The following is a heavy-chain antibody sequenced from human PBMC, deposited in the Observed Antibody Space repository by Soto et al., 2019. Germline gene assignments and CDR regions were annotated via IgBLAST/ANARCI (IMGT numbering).Heavy chain of an antibody. V-gene: IGHV3-21*01. CDR3: ARDIRGYYYYYYMDV. Sequence: GGSLRLSCAASGFTFSSYSMNWVRQAPGKGLEWVSSISSSSSYIYYADSVKGRFTISRDNAKNSLYLQMNSLRAEDTAVYYCARDIRGYYYYYYMDVWGKGTTVTVSS. J-gene: IGHJ6*03. CDR1: GFTFSSYS. CDR2: ISSSSSYI.